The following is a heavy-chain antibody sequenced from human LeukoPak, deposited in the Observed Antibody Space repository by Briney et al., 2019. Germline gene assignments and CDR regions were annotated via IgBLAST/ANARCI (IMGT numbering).Heavy chain of an antibody. CDR3: AKVKETYYDFWSGYYNFDY. CDR2: ISGSGGST. Sequence: GGSLRLSCEASGFTFSSYAMSWVRQAPGKGLEWVSAISGSGGSTYYADSVKGRFTISRDNSKNTLYLQMNSLRAEDTAVYYCAKVKETYYDFWSGYYNFDYWGQGTLVTVSS. V-gene: IGHV3-23*01. CDR1: GFTFSSYA. J-gene: IGHJ4*02. D-gene: IGHD3-3*01.